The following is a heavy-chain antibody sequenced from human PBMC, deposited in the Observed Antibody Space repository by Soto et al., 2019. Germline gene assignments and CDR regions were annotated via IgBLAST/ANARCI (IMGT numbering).Heavy chain of an antibody. V-gene: IGHV4-4*02. D-gene: IGHD3-3*01. CDR2: IYHSGST. Sequence: PSETLSLTCAVSGGSISSSNWWSWVRQPPGKGLEWIGEIYHSGSTNYNPSLKSRVTISVDKSKNQFSLKLSSVTAADTAVYYCARDLSPDFWSGYYLGYYGIDVWGQGTTVTVSS. CDR3: ARDLSPDFWSGYYLGYYGIDV. J-gene: IGHJ6*02. CDR1: GGSISSSNW.